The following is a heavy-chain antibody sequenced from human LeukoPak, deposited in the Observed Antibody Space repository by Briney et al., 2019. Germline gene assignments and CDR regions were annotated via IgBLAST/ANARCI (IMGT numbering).Heavy chain of an antibody. J-gene: IGHJ4*02. CDR1: GFTFSTYE. CDR2: ISTSGRTI. Sequence: GGSLRLCCAASGFTFSTYEMNWVRQAPGKGLEWISYISTSGRTIFYADSVKGRFTISRDNAKNSLYLQMNSLRAEDTAVYYCARDPLGAQFDYWGQGTLVTVSS. V-gene: IGHV3-48*03. D-gene: IGHD1-26*01. CDR3: ARDPLGAQFDY.